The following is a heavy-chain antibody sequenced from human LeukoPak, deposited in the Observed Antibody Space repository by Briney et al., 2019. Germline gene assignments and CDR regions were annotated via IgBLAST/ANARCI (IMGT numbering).Heavy chain of an antibody. CDR1: GGSFSNYY. V-gene: IGHV4-4*07. Sequence: PSETLSLPFTVSGGSFSNYYWSWIRPPAGKGLEWIGRIYTSGSTNYNPSVKSRVTMSVDTSNNQSSLKLTSVTAADTAVYYCARQPPQYYGMDVWGQGTTVTVSS. CDR2: IYTSGST. D-gene: IGHD1-14*01. J-gene: IGHJ6*02. CDR3: ARQPPQYYGMDV.